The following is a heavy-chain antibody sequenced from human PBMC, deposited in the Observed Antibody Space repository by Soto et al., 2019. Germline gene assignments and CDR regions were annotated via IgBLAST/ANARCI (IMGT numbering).Heavy chain of an antibody. D-gene: IGHD2-21*02. J-gene: IGHJ4*02. V-gene: IGHV1-69*08. CDR1: GGTFTNYT. CDR3: AKEPTASAPFVF. Sequence: QVQLVQSGAEMKRPESSVKVSCETSGGTFTNYTFSWVRQAPGQGLEWMGWIIPVLNIAKYAQKFQGRINITADKSTNTAYLELSSLRSEDTAIYFCAKEPTASAPFVFWGQGTSVTVSS. CDR2: IIPVLNIA.